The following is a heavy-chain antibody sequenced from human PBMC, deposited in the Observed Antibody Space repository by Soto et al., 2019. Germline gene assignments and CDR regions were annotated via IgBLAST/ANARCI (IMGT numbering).Heavy chain of an antibody. CDR2: IYYSGST. Sequence: QVQLQESGPGLVKPSQTLSLTCTVSGGSISSGGYYWSWIRQHPGKGLEWIGYIYYSGSTYYNPSLKSRVTISVDTSKNQVSLKLSSVTAADTAVYYCARDRCGGSCEDAFDIWGQGTMVTVSS. V-gene: IGHV4-31*03. D-gene: IGHD2-15*01. CDR3: ARDRCGGSCEDAFDI. J-gene: IGHJ3*02. CDR1: GGSISSGGYY.